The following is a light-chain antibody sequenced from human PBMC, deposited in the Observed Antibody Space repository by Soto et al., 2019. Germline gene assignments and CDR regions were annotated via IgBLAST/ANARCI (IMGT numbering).Light chain of an antibody. CDR2: AAS. J-gene: IGKJ4*01. CDR1: KSISSY. Sequence: DIQMTQSPSSLSASVGDRVTITCRASKSISSYLNWYQQKPGKAPKLLIYAASSLQRGVPSRFSGSGSGTDFTLTISSLQPEDFATYYCQQSYSTPRTFGGGTKVDIK. CDR3: QQSYSTPRT. V-gene: IGKV1-39*01.